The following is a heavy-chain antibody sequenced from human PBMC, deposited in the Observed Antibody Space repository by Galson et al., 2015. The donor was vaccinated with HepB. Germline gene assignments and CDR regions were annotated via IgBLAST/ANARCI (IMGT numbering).Heavy chain of an antibody. D-gene: IGHD2-2*01. Sequence: SVKVSCKASGYTFTGYYMHWVRQAPGQGLEWMGWINPNSGGTNYAQKFQGWVTMTRDTSISTAYMELSRLRSDDTAVYYCARGRRDIVVVPAANPFDYWGQGTLVTVSS. CDR1: GYTFTGYY. CDR2: INPNSGGT. V-gene: IGHV1-2*04. CDR3: ARGRRDIVVVPAANPFDY. J-gene: IGHJ4*02.